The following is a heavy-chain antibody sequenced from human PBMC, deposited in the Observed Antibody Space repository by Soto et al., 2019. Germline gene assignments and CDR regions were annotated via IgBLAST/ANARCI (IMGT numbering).Heavy chain of an antibody. CDR3: AKDPSDILTGYPGVFKGDY. CDR1: GFTFFSYS. V-gene: IGHV3-23*01. D-gene: IGHD3-9*01. Sequence: WGSLRLSFATPGFTFFSYSLSWVRQAPGKGLVWVSVISGSGGSTYYADSVKGRFTISRDNSKNTLYLQMNSLRAEDTAVYYCAKDPSDILTGYPGVFKGDYWGQGTLVTVSS. CDR2: ISGSGGST. J-gene: IGHJ4*02.